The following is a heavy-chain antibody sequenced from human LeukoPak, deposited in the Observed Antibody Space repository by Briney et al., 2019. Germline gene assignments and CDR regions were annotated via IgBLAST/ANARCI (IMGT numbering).Heavy chain of an antibody. Sequence: GSSVKVSCKASGGTFSSYAISWVRQATGQGLEWMGWMNPNSGNTGYAQKFQGRVTITRNTSISTAYMELSSLRSEDTAVYYCARQSGSYYDFDYWGQGTLVTVSS. D-gene: IGHD1-26*01. CDR2: MNPNSGNT. CDR3: ARQSGSYYDFDY. J-gene: IGHJ4*02. CDR1: GGTFSSYA. V-gene: IGHV1-8*03.